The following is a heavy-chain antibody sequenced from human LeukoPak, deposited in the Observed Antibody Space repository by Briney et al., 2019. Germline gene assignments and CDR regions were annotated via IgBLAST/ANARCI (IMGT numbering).Heavy chain of an antibody. CDR2: INPSSGGT. Sequence: ASVKVSCKDSVYTSTGYNLHWVSPAPGRGRECMGWINPSSGGTNYAQKFQGRVTMTRDTSITTAYMELRRMRSDDTAVYYCAREEQQLDYYYYGMDVWGQGTTVTVSS. D-gene: IGHD6-13*01. J-gene: IGHJ6*02. V-gene: IGHV1-2*02. CDR3: AREEQQLDYYYYGMDV. CDR1: VYTSTGYN.